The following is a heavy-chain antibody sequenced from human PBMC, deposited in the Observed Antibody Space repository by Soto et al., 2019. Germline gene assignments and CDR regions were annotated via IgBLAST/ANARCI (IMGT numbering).Heavy chain of an antibody. CDR1: GFSLSTRDVG. CDR2: VYWDDDK. Sequence: QITLNESGPTLVKPTQTLTLTCTFSGFSLSTRDVGVGWIRQPPGEALERLGVVYWDDDKTYSPSLKSRLTITKDTSKNRVVLRMTKMDPVDTATNYCAHCRGGVASFWGQGTLVTVSS. CDR3: AHCRGGVASF. D-gene: IGHD2-2*01. V-gene: IGHV2-5*02. J-gene: IGHJ4*02.